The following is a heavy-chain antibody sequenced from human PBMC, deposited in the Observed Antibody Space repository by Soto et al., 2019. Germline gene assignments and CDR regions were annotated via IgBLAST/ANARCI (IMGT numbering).Heavy chain of an antibody. J-gene: IGHJ4*02. V-gene: IGHV1-69*13. D-gene: IGHD4-17*01. CDR2: IILPFGTA. Sequence: SVKVSCKASGGTFSNHAINWVRQAPGQGPEWMGGIILPFGTANYAQNFQGRVTITADESMTTAYLELNGLRSEDTAVYYCSRGPDYAGYIDDWGQGSLVTVS. CDR1: GGTFSNHA. CDR3: SRGPDYAGYIDD.